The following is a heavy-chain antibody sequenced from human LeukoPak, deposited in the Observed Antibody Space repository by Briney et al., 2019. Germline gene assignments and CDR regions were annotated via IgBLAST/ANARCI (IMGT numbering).Heavy chain of an antibody. V-gene: IGHV3-7*05. CDR1: GFTFRSYW. J-gene: IGHJ4*02. CDR2: IKQEGSEK. Sequence: GGSLRLSCAASGFTFRSYWMSWVRQAPGKGLEFVANIKQEGSEKYYVDSVKGRFTISRDNAKNSLYLQMSGLRAEDTAVYYCAANGGPFDFWGQGTLVTVSA. CDR3: AANGGPFDF. D-gene: IGHD4-23*01.